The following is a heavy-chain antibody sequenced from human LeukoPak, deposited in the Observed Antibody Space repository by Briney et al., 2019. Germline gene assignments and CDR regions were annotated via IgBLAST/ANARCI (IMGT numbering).Heavy chain of an antibody. D-gene: IGHD3-3*01. CDR2: IKQDGSEK. Sequence: ETLSLTCTVSGGSIRSSSYYWGCIRQAPGKGLEWVATIKQDGSEKYYVDSVKGRFTISRDNAKNSLYLQMNSLRAEDTAVYYCARDRNTDFWSGYYTNYSDYWGQGTLVTVSS. CDR3: ARDRNTDFWSGYYTNYSDY. J-gene: IGHJ4*02. V-gene: IGHV3-7*01. CDR1: GGSIRSSSYY.